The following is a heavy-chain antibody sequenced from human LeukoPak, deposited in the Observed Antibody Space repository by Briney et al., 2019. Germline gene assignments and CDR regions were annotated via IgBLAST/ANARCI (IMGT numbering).Heavy chain of an antibody. D-gene: IGHD4-17*01. CDR2: ISAYNGNT. V-gene: IGHV1-18*01. CDR3: ASLDYADL. J-gene: IGHJ5*02. CDR1: GYTSASYG. Sequence: ASVRVSCKASGYTSASYGISWVRHAPGQGLEWMGWISAYNGNTNYAQNLQGRVTMTTDTSTSTAYMELRSLRSDDTAVYYCASLDYADLWGQGTLVTVSS.